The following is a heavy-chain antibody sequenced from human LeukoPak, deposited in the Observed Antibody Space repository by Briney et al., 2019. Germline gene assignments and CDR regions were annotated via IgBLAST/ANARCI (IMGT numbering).Heavy chain of an antibody. J-gene: IGHJ5*02. CDR3: ARAPVLLWFGLFDP. CDR1: GFTFSSYA. V-gene: IGHV3-30-3*01. CDR2: ISYDGSNK. Sequence: PGGSLRLSCAASGFTFSSYAMHWVRQAPGKGLEWVAVISYDGSNKYYADSVKGRFTISRDNSKNTLYLQMNSLRAEDTAVYYCARAPVLLWFGLFDPWGQGTLVTVSS. D-gene: IGHD3-10*01.